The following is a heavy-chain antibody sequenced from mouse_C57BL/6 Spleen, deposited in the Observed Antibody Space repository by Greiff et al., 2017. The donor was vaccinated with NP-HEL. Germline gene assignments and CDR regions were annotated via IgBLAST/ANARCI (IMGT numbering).Heavy chain of an antibody. D-gene: IGHD3-1*01. J-gene: IGHJ2*01. CDR3: TRSGYGTFDY. CDR1: GYTFTDYE. CDR2: IDPETGGT. Sequence: QVQLKQSGAELVRPGASVTLSCKASGYTFTDYEMHWVKQTPVHGLEWIGAIDPETGGTAYNQKFKGKAILTADKSSSTAYMELRSLTSEDSAVYYCTRSGYGTFDYWGHGTTLTVSS. V-gene: IGHV1-15*01.